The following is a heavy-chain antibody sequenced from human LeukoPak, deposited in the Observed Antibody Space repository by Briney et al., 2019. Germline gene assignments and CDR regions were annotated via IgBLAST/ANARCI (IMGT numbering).Heavy chain of an antibody. CDR2: ISSGGGNT. D-gene: IGHD1-26*01. Sequence: GGSLRLSCAASGFTFNSYAMTWVRQAPGKGLEWVSAISSGGGNTYYADSVKGRFTISRDNSKNTLYLQMNSLRAEDTAVYYCAKVLGPQGGVNDYWGQGTLVTVSS. J-gene: IGHJ4*02. V-gene: IGHV3-23*01. CDR3: AKVLGPQGGVNDY. CDR1: GFTFNSYA.